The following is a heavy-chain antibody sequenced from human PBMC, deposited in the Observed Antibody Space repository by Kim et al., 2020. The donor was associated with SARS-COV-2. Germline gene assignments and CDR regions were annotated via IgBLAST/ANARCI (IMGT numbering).Heavy chain of an antibody. J-gene: IGHJ4*02. D-gene: IGHD1-26*01. CDR3: ARDQSRAGPTTVDY. Sequence: ADFGKGRFTISGDNTKNTLYLQMNSLRAEDSGVYFCARDQSRAGPTTVDYWGQGALVTVSS. V-gene: IGHV3-74*01.